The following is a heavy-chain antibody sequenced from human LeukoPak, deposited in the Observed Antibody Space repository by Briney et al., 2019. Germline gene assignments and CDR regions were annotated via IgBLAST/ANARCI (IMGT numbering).Heavy chain of an antibody. CDR3: ARGGYESSGYYHDC. D-gene: IGHD3-22*01. J-gene: IGHJ4*02. V-gene: IGHV4-59*01. Sequence: PSGTLSLTCSVSGGSISSYYWSWIRQPPGKGLEWIGYIYYSGSTNYNPSLKSRVTISVDTSKNQFSLKLRSVTAADTAVYYCARGGYESSGYYHDCWGQGTLVTVSS. CDR1: GGSISSYY. CDR2: IYYSGST.